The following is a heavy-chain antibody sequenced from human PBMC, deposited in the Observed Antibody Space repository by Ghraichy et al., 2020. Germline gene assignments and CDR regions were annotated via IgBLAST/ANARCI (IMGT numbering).Heavy chain of an antibody. CDR1: GFTFSSYS. V-gene: IGHV3-21*01. CDR2: ISSSSSYI. J-gene: IGHJ4*02. CDR3: ARDGEFYYGSGRTFDY. D-gene: IGHD3-10*01. Sequence: GGSLILSCAASGFTFSSYSMNWVRQAPGKGLEWVSSISSSSSYIYYADSVKGRFTISRDNAKNSLYLQMNSLRAEDTAVYYCARDGEFYYGSGRTFDYWGQGTLVTVSS.